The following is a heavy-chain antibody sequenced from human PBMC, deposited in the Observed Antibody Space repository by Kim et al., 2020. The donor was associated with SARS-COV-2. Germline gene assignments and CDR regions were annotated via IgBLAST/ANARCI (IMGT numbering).Heavy chain of an antibody. Sequence: SETLSLTCTVSGYSISSGYYWGWIRQPPGKGLEWIGSIYHSGSTYYNPSLKSRVTISVDTSKNQFSLKLSSVTAADTAVYYCARDPSYDILTGFDYWGQGTLVTVSS. CDR1: GYSISSGYY. V-gene: IGHV4-38-2*02. J-gene: IGHJ4*02. CDR2: IYHSGST. D-gene: IGHD3-9*01. CDR3: ARDPSYDILTGFDY.